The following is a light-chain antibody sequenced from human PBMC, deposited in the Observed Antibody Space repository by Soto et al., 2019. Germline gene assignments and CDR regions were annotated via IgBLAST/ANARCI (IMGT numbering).Light chain of an antibody. CDR3: AAWDDRLNGPV. CDR1: ISNIGSNT. J-gene: IGLJ2*01. CDR2: SNN. Sequence: QSVLTQPPSASGTPGQRVTISCSGSISNIGSNTVSWYQQLPGTAPKLLIFSNNQRPSGVPDRFSGSKSGTSGSLAISGLPSEDEADYYCAAWDDRLNGPVFGGGTKLTVL. V-gene: IGLV1-44*01.